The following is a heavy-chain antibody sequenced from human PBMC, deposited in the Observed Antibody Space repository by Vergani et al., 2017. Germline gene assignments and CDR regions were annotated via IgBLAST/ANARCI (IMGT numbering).Heavy chain of an antibody. Sequence: QVQLVQSGAEVKKPGASVKVSCKASGYTFTGYFMHWVRQAPGQGLEWMGWINPNTGGTNYAQKFQDRVTMTRDTSISTAYMEVSRLRSDDTAVYYFARRFCSSSSCYTGYYYYFYMDVWGKGTPVTVSS. D-gene: IGHD2-2*02. CDR1: GYTFTGYF. CDR3: ARRFCSSSSCYTGYYYYFYMDV. J-gene: IGHJ6*03. CDR2: INPNTGGT. V-gene: IGHV1-2*02.